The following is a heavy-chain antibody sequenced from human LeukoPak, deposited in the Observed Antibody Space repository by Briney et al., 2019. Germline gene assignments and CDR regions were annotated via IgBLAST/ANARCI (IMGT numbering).Heavy chain of an antibody. D-gene: IGHD2-2*01. CDR2: VNPNSGGT. Sequence: EASVKVSCKASGYTFTGYYMHWVRQAPGQGLEWMGWVNPNSGGTNYAQKFQGRVTMTRDTSISTAYMELSRLRSDDTAVYYCASWDYANNWFDPWGQGTLVTVSS. CDR3: ASWDYANNWFDP. CDR1: GYTFTGYY. J-gene: IGHJ5*02. V-gene: IGHV1-2*02.